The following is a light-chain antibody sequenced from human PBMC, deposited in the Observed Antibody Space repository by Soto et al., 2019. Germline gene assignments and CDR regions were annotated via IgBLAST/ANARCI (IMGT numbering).Light chain of an antibody. Sequence: QSALTQLRSVSGSPGQSVIISCTGTSIDVGGYKYVSWYQQHPGKAPKLVIYDVSERPSGVPDRFSGSKSGNTASLTISGLQAEDEADYHCCSYAGSSVWVFGAGTKLTVL. CDR2: DVS. CDR3: CSYAGSSVWV. V-gene: IGLV2-11*01. CDR1: SIDVGGYKY. J-gene: IGLJ3*02.